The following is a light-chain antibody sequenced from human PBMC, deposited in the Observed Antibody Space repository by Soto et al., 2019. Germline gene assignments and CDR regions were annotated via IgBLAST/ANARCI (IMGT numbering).Light chain of an antibody. J-gene: IGKJ4*01. CDR1: QSVSSY. CDR2: DAS. Sequence: EIVLTQSPATLSLSPGERATLSCRASQSVSSYLAWYQQKPGQAPRLLIYDASNRATGIPARFSGSGSGTDFTLTISSLVPEDIATYYCQQYDNLPLTFGGGTKVEIK. CDR3: QQYDNLPLT. V-gene: IGKV3-11*01.